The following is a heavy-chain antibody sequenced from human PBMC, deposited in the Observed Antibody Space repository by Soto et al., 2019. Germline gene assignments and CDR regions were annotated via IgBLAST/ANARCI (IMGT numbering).Heavy chain of an antibody. CDR3: AKDDTLMVYAISWFDY. CDR2: ISGSGGST. D-gene: IGHD2-8*01. V-gene: IGHV3-23*01. J-gene: IGHJ4*02. Sequence: GGSLRLSCAASGFTFSSYAMSWVRQAPGKGLEWVSAISGSGGSTYYADSVKGRFTISRDNSKNTLYLQMNSLRAEDTAVYYCAKDDTLMVYAISWFDYWGQGTLVTVSS. CDR1: GFTFSSYA.